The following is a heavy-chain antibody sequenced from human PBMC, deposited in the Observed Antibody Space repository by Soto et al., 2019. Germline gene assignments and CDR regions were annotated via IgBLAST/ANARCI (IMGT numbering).Heavy chain of an antibody. CDR2: MNPNSGNT. D-gene: IGHD3-10*01. CDR3: ARGGVFFFAAPTNPFDY. J-gene: IGHJ4*02. CDR1: GYTFTSYD. Sequence: ASVKVSCKASGYTFTSYDINWVRQATGQGLEWMGWMNPNSGNTGYAQKFQGRVTMTRNTSISTAYMELSSLRSEDTAVYYCARGGVFFFAAPTNPFDYWGQGTLVIVSS. V-gene: IGHV1-8*01.